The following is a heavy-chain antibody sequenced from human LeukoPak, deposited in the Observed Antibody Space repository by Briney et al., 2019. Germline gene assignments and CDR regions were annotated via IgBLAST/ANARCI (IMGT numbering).Heavy chain of an antibody. V-gene: IGHV3-23*01. CDR3: ARKRPNYFDY. Sequence: GGSLRLSCAASGFTFSSYAMSWVRQAPGKGLEWVSSISGSGGTTYYPDSVKGRFTISRDNSKNTLYLQMNSLRAEDTALYYCARKRPNYFDYWGQGTLVTVSS. CDR1: GFTFSSYA. J-gene: IGHJ4*02. CDR2: ISGSGGTT.